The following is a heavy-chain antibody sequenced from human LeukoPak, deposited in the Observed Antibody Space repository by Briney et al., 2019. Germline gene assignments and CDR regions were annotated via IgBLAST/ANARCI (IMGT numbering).Heavy chain of an antibody. D-gene: IGHD3-22*01. CDR3: TTDLSLDDSSGYPEIDH. J-gene: IGHJ4*02. Sequence: ASVKVSCKASGGTFSSYAISWVRQAPGQGLEWMGRIIPILGIANYAQKFQGRVTITADKSTSTAYMELSSLKTKDTAVYYCTTDLSLDDSSGYPEIDHWGQGTLVTVSS. CDR1: GGTFSSYA. V-gene: IGHV1-69*04. CDR2: IIPILGIA.